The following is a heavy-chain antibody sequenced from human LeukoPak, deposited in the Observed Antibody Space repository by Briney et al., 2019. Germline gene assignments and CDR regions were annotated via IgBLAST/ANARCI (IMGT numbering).Heavy chain of an antibody. J-gene: IGHJ6*03. V-gene: IGHV1-46*01. CDR3: ARDLIVVVPAASSITGIFYMDV. D-gene: IGHD2-2*01. Sequence: ASGKVSCKASGYTFTSYYMHWVRQAAGQGLEWMGIINPSGGSTSYGQKFQGRVTMTRDTYTSTVYMELSRLRSEDTAVYYCARDLIVVVPAASSITGIFYMDVWGKGTTVTVSS. CDR1: GYTFTSYY. CDR2: INPSGGST.